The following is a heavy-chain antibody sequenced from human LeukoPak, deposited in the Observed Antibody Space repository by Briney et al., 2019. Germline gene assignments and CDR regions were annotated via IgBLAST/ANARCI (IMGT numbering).Heavy chain of an antibody. V-gene: IGHV3-30*02. CDR1: GFTFSTYG. D-gene: IGHD4-17*01. CDR3: AKDRDYGDYPSAYYYYMDV. CDR2: IRYDGTNK. J-gene: IGHJ6*03. Sequence: GGSLRLSCAASGFTFSTYGIHWVRQAPGKGLEWVAFIRYDGTNKWYADSVKGRFTISRDNSKNMLYLQMNSLRAEETAVYHCAKDRDYGDYPSAYYYYMDVWGKGTTVTVSS.